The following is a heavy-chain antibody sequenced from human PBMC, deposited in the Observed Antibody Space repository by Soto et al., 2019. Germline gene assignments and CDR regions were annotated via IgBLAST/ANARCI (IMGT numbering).Heavy chain of an antibody. D-gene: IGHD6-19*01. CDR3: ARDPSSGWHYFDY. CDR1: GFTFSSYW. V-gene: IGHV3-7*03. Sequence: GGSLRLSCAASGFTFSSYWMSWVRQAPGKGLEWVANIKQDGSEKYYVDSVKGRFTISRDNAKNSLYLQMNSLRAEDTAVYYCARDPSSGWHYFDYWGQGTLVTVSS. CDR2: IKQDGSEK. J-gene: IGHJ4*02.